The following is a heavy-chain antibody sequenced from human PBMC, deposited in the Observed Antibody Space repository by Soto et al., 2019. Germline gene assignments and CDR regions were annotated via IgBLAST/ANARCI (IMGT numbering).Heavy chain of an antibody. CDR1: GASITTSY. CDR2: IHHSGST. CDR3: ARGALGGAFDY. V-gene: IGHV4-59*01. Sequence: ETLSLTCTVSGASITTSYWIWIRQPPGQGLEWIGYIHHSGSTNYNTSLSGRVTMSMDTSKNQFSLRLSSVTAADAAVYFCARGALGGAFDYWGQGALVTVSS. D-gene: IGHD3-16*01. J-gene: IGHJ4*02.